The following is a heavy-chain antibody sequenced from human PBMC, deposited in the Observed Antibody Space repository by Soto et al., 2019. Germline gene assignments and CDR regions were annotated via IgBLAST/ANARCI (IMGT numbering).Heavy chain of an antibody. CDR1: GFTFSGYW. J-gene: IGHJ4*02. V-gene: IGHV3-7*03. CDR3: ARAPYSNGWYRFDL. D-gene: IGHD6-19*01. CDR2: IKHDGSVQ. Sequence: QLVESGGGLVQPGGSLRLSCEASGFTFSGYWMSWVRQAPGKGLEWVADIKHDGSVQYYVDSVKGRFTISRDNAKKLLNLQMNGLRAEDTALYYGARAPYSNGWYRFDLWGQGTLVTVSS.